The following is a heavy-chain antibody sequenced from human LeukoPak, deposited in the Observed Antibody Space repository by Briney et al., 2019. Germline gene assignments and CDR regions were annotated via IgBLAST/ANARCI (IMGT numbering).Heavy chain of an antibody. Sequence: GGSLRLSCAASGFTVTSYAMNWVRQAPGKGLEWVATISTSGGSTYYADSVKGRFTISRDNSKNTLYLQMNSLRAEDTAVYYCANQDGSGSRVGFDYWGQGTLVTVSS. CDR2: ISTSGGST. D-gene: IGHD3-10*01. V-gene: IGHV3-23*01. CDR3: ANQDGSGSRVGFDY. J-gene: IGHJ4*02. CDR1: GFTVTSYA.